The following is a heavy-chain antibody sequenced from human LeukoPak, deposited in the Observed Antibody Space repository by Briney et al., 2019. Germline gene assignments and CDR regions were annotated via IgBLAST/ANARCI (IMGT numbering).Heavy chain of an antibody. V-gene: IGHV7-4-1*02. Sequence: ASVKVSCKASGYTFTSYAMNWVRQAPGQGLEWMGWINTNTGNPTYAQGFTGRFVFSLDTSVGTAYLQISSLKAEDTAVYYCARDAYSSSFVVGYFDYWGQGTLVTVSS. D-gene: IGHD6-6*01. CDR2: INTNTGNP. CDR1: GYTFTSYA. J-gene: IGHJ4*02. CDR3: ARDAYSSSFVVGYFDY.